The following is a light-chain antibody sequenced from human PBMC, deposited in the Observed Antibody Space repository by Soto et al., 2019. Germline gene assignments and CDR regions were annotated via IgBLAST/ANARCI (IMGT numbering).Light chain of an antibody. V-gene: IGKV1-5*01. CDR3: QQYYTYST. CDR1: QNIRNL. Sequence: DIQLTQSPSTLSAAVGDSVTITCRASQNIRNLLAWYPQKPGKAPKPLIFDASTLKTGVPSRFGGSGSGAEFNFTITGLQPDDFATYFCQQYYTYSTFGQGTRLDIK. CDR2: DAS. J-gene: IGKJ5*01.